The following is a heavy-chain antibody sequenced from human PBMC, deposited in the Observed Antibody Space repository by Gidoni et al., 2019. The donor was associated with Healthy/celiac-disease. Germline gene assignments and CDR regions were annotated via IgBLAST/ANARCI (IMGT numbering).Heavy chain of an antibody. CDR2: IYYSGST. J-gene: IGHJ2*01. V-gene: IGHV4-39*01. CDR1: GGSISSSSYY. CDR3: ARRITMVRGVTYWYFDL. Sequence: QLQLQESGPGLVKPSATLSLTCTVSGGSISSSSYYWGWIRQPPGKGLEWIGSIYYSGSTYYNPSLKSRVTISVDTSKNQFSLKLSSVTAADTAVYYCARRITMVRGVTYWYFDLWGRGTLVTVSS. D-gene: IGHD3-10*01.